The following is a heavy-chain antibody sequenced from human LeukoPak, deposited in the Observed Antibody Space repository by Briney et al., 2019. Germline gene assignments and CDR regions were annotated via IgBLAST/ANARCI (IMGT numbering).Heavy chain of an antibody. J-gene: IGHJ4*02. V-gene: IGHV4-59*08. D-gene: IGHD1-26*01. Sequence: SETLSLTCIVSGGCISSHYWNWLRQPPGRGLAGVGYNYYSGSTNYHPSINRRITISVASTKNQFSLKLSSATAAATADYYCGSRVGSGGRYAFDYWGQGTLVTVSS. CDR1: GGCISSHY. CDR3: GSRVGSGGRYAFDY. CDR2: NYYSGST.